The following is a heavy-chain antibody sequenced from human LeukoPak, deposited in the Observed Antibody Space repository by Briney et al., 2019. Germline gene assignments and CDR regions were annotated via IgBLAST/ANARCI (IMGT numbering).Heavy chain of an antibody. J-gene: IGHJ5*02. Sequence: SETLSLTCTVSGGSISSYYWSWIRQPPGKGLEWIGSIYYSGNTYYNPSLESRVTISIDMSRNQFSLKLRSVTAADTAVYYCARDLGLLWFGELYPWGQGTLVTVSS. CDR2: IYYSGNT. CDR3: ARDLGLLWFGELYP. D-gene: IGHD3-10*01. CDR1: GGSISSYY. V-gene: IGHV4-59*12.